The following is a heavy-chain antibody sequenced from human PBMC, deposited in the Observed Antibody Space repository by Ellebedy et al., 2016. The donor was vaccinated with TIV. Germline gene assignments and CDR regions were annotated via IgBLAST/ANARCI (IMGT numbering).Heavy chain of an antibody. CDR2: IVVGSGNT. D-gene: IGHD1-26*01. V-gene: IGHV1-58*02. CDR3: AATSGSYRSMLLAGPLDDAFDI. Sequence: AASVKVSCKASGFTFISSSMQWVRQARGQRLEWIGWIVVGSGNTNYAQKFRERVTITRDMSTSTAYMELSSLRSEDTAVYYCAATSGSYRSMLLAGPLDDAFDIWGQGTMVTVSS. J-gene: IGHJ3*02. CDR1: GFTFISSS.